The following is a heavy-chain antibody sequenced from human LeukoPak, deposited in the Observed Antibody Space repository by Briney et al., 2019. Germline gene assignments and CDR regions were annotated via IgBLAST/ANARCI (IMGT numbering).Heavy chain of an antibody. Sequence: PSETLSLTCSVWGDPMKICYGRCIRQPAGKGLEYIGRMYTSGTTNYNPSLKSRVTMSVDTSKNQFSLKLTSVTAADTAVYYCARQPLSSPFNIWGRGTLVTVSS. V-gene: IGHV4-4*07. CDR1: GDPMKICY. D-gene: IGHD1-14*01. J-gene: IGHJ3*02. CDR3: ARQPLSSPFNI. CDR2: MYTSGTT.